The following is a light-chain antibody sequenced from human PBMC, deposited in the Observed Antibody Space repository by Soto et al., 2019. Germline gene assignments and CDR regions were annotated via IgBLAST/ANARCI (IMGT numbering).Light chain of an antibody. J-gene: IGKJ1*01. CDR1: QSVYSN. CDR2: GSS. Sequence: EILLTQSPATLSVSPGERATLSCGASQSVYSNLALFEQKPGQAPRLLIYGSSTRATGIPARFSGSGSGTEFTLTISSLQSEDFAVYYCQQYDNWPLTFGQGTKVDIK. CDR3: QQYDNWPLT. V-gene: IGKV3-15*01.